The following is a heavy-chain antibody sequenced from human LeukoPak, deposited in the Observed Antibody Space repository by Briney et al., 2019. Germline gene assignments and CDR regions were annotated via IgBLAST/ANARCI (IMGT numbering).Heavy chain of an antibody. J-gene: IGHJ4*02. CDR1: GFIFSNYA. V-gene: IGHV3-23*01. D-gene: IGHD1-26*01. Sequence: GGSPRLSCAASGFIFSNYAMSWVRQAPGKGLEWVSGLSGSGNTRYYADSVKGRFTISRDNSKNTLFLQMNSLRAEDTAVYYCAKDRGYSGSYLFDYWGQGTLVTVSS. CDR2: LSGSGNTR. CDR3: AKDRGYSGSYLFDY.